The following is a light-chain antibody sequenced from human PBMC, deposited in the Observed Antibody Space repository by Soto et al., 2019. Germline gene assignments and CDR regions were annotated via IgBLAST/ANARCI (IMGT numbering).Light chain of an antibody. CDR3: QQYGSSPST. Sequence: EIVLTQSPGTLSLSPGERATLSCRASQSVRSSYLAWYQQKPGQAPRPLIYGASSRAIGIPDRFSGSGSGTDFTLTISRLEPEDFAVYYCQQYGSSPSTFGQGTKVEIK. CDR1: QSVRSSY. J-gene: IGKJ1*01. CDR2: GAS. V-gene: IGKV3-20*01.